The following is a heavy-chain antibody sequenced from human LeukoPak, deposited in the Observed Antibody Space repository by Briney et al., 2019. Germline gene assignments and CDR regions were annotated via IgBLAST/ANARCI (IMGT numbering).Heavy chain of an antibody. CDR3: AKDWVIVGVTPPSDAFDI. CDR2: ISGSGGST. CDR1: GFTFSSYA. D-gene: IGHD3-22*01. Sequence: GGSLRLSCAASGFTFSSYAMSSVRQAPGKGLEWVSAISGSGGSTYYADSVKGRFTISRDNSKNTLYLQMNSLRAEDTAVYYCAKDWVIVGVTPPSDAFDIWGQGTMVTVSS. V-gene: IGHV3-23*01. J-gene: IGHJ3*02.